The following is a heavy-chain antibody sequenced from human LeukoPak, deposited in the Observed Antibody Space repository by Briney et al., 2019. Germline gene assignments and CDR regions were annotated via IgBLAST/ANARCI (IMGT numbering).Heavy chain of an antibody. CDR1: GGSINSYY. V-gene: IGHV4-4*07. CDR2: IYSSGST. D-gene: IGHD4-23*01. J-gene: IGHJ4*02. CDR3: ARGGKATVVTM. Sequence: PSETLSLACTVSGGSINSYYWSWIRQPAGKGLEWIGRIYSSGSTNYNPSLKSRVSMSVDTSKNQFSLKLTSVTAADTAVYYCARGGKATVVTMWGQGILVTVSS.